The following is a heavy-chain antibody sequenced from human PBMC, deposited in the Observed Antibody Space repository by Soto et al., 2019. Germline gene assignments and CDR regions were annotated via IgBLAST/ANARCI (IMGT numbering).Heavy chain of an antibody. J-gene: IGHJ5*02. CDR1: GFTVSSNY. Sequence: GGSLRLSCAASGFTVSSNYMSWVRQAPGKGLEWVSVIYSGGSTYYADSVKGRLTISRGNSKNTPYLQMNSLRAEDTAVYYCARGGTMVRGVIWNNWFDPWGQGTRVTVSS. D-gene: IGHD3-10*01. CDR2: IYSGGST. V-gene: IGHV3-53*01. CDR3: ARGGTMVRGVIWNNWFDP.